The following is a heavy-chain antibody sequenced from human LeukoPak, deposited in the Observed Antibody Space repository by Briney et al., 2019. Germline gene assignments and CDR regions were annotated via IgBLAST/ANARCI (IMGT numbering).Heavy chain of an antibody. CDR2: ISSSSSYI. D-gene: IGHD1-26*01. Sequence: GGSLRLSCAASGFTFSSYSMNWVRQAPGKGLEWVSSISSSSSYIYYADSVKGRFTISRGNAKNSLYLQMNSLRAEDTAVYYCARDSPVGATFDYWGQGTLVTVSS. J-gene: IGHJ4*02. CDR3: ARDSPVGATFDY. V-gene: IGHV3-21*01. CDR1: GFTFSSYS.